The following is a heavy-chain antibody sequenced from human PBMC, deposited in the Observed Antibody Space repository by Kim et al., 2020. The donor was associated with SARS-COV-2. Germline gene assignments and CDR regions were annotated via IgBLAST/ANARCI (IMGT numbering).Heavy chain of an antibody. J-gene: IGHJ4*02. CDR3: ASDTGYSSSWTAGGGYYFDY. CDR2: ISSSSYI. CDR1: GFTFSSYS. V-gene: IGHV3-21*01. D-gene: IGHD6-13*01. Sequence: GESLRLSCAASGFTFSSYSMNWVRQAPGKGLEWVSSISSSSYIYYADSVKGRFTISRDNAKNSLYLQMNSLRAEDTAVYYCASDTGYSSSWTAGGGYYFDYWGQGTLVTVSS.